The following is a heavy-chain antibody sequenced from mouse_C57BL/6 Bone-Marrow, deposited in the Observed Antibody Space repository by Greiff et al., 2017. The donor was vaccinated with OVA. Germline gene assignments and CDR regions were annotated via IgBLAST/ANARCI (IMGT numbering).Heavy chain of an antibody. CDR2: INPNNGGT. D-gene: IGHD1-1*01. CDR1: GYTFTDYN. Sequence: VQLRQSGPELVKPGASVKIPCKASGYTFTDYNMDWVKQSHGKSLEWIGDINPNNGGTIYNQKFKGKATLTVDKSSSTAYMELRSLTSEDTAVYYCARSRNYYGSSPYFDYWGQGTTLTVSS. J-gene: IGHJ2*01. V-gene: IGHV1-18*01. CDR3: ARSRNYYGSSPYFDY.